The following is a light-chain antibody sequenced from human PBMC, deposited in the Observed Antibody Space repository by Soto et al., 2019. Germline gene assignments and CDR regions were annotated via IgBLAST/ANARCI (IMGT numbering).Light chain of an antibody. CDR3: CSYPTSAYV. CDR1: SSDVGAYNY. V-gene: IGLV2-11*01. J-gene: IGLJ1*01. Sequence: QSVLTQPRSVSGSPGQSVTISCTGTSSDVGAYNYVSWYQQHPAKAPNLMIYDVSKRPSGVPDRFSGSKSGNTASLTISGLQSEDEGDYSCCSYPTSAYVFGTGTQVTVL. CDR2: DVS.